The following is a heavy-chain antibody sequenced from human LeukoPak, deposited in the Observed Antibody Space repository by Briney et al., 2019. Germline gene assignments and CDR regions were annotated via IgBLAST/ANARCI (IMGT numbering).Heavy chain of an antibody. CDR3: AKDQGYCSGGRCYSDTYYYYYMDV. V-gene: IGHV3-7*01. Sequence: GGSLRLSCAASGFTFENHWMSWVRQSPGKGLEWVANIKKDGTEKDYVDSVKGRFTISRDNSKNTLYLQMNSLRAEDTAVYYCAKDQGYCSGGRCYSDTYYYYYMDVWGKGTTVTVSS. D-gene: IGHD2-15*01. CDR2: IKKDGTEK. J-gene: IGHJ6*03. CDR1: GFTFENHW.